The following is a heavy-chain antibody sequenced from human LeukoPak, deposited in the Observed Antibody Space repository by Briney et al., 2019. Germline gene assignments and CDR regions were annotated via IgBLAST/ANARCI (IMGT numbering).Heavy chain of an antibody. CDR3: ARGGSPYGMAV. Sequence: DSVRGRFTMSRDNAKKSMYLQMNSLRAEDTAIYYCARGGSPYGMAVWGPGTTVTVSS. V-gene: IGHV3-7*04. J-gene: IGHJ6*02. D-gene: IGHD3-10*01.